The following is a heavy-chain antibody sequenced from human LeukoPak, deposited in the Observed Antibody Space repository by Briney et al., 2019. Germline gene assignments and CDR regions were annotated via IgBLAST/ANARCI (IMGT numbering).Heavy chain of an antibody. CDR3: ARQSGSYGGSSRVDY. V-gene: IGHV5-51*01. Sequence: GEALKISCEGSGYRFTDYWIGWVRQMPGRGLEWMGMIYPGSSDTRYSLSFQGQVTIPADKSISAAYLQWSSLKASDTAMYYCARQSGSYGGSSRVDYWGQGTLVTVSS. CDR1: GYRFTDYW. D-gene: IGHD4-23*01. CDR2: IYPGSSDT. J-gene: IGHJ4*02.